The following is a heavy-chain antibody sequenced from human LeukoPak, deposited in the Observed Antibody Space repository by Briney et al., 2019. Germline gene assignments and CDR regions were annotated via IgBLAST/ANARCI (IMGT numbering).Heavy chain of an antibody. V-gene: IGHV3-21*01. J-gene: IGHJ4*02. CDR2: ISSSSSYI. CDR3: ARDIAVAGSDY. CDR1: GFTFSSYS. Sequence: GGSLRLSCTASGFTFSSYSMNWVRQAPGKGLEWVSSISSSSSYIYYADSVKGRFTISRDNAKNSLYLQMNSLRAEDTAVYYCARDIAVAGSDYWGQGTLVTVSS. D-gene: IGHD6-19*01.